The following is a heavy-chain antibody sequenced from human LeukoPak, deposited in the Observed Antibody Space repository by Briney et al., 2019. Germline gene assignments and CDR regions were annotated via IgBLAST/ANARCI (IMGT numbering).Heavy chain of an antibody. CDR3: ARSRYCSGGSCYSNWYFDL. D-gene: IGHD2-15*01. Sequence: SETLSLTCTVSGGSISSYYWSWIRQPPGKGLEWIGYIYYSGSTNYNPSLKSRVTISVDTSKNQFSLKLSSVTAADTAVYYCARSRYCSGGSCYSNWYFDLWGRGTLVTVSS. CDR1: GGSISSYY. J-gene: IGHJ2*01. V-gene: IGHV4-59*01. CDR2: IYYSGST.